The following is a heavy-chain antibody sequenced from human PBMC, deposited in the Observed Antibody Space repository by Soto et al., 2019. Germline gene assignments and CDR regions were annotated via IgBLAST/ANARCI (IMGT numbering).Heavy chain of an antibody. CDR1: GFTFSSYG. D-gene: IGHD5-12*01. Sequence: PGGSLRLSCAASGFTFSSYGMHWVRQAPGKGLEWVAVISYDGSNKYYADSVKGRFTISRDNSKNTLYLQMNSLRAEDTAVYYCAKDPSLYSGWTTSPFDYWGQGALVTVSS. V-gene: IGHV3-30*18. CDR3: AKDPSLYSGWTTSPFDY. CDR2: ISYDGSNK. J-gene: IGHJ4*02.